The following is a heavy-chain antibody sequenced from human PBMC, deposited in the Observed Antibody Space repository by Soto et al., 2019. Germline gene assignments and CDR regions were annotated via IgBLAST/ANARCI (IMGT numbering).Heavy chain of an antibody. CDR3: VNSPEGSPSDY. V-gene: IGHV2-5*01. CDR2: IYWNDDK. CDR1: GFSLSTYGMG. J-gene: IGHJ4*02. Sequence: QITLKESGPTLVKPTQTLTLTCTFSGFSLSTYGMGVGWIRQPPGKALEWLALIYWNDDKRYSPSLNSRLTIAKDTAKNLVVLTMTNVDPVDAATYYCVNSPEGSPSDYWGQGTLVTVSS.